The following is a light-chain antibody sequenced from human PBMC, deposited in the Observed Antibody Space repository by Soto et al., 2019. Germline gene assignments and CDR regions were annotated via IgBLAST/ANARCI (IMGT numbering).Light chain of an antibody. CDR1: TGGVTRGSY. J-gene: IGLJ1*01. CDR2: STT. V-gene: IGLV7-43*01. CDR3: LLSYGGAYV. Sequence: QTVVTQEPSLTVSPGGTVTLTCGFSTGGVTRGSYPNWFQQKPGQAPRALIYSTTHKHSWTPARFSGSVIGGKAVLTLSGVQPEDEAEYYCLLSYGGAYVFGTGTKLTVL.